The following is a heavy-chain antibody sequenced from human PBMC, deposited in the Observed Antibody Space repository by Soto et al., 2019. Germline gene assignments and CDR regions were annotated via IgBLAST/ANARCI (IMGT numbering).Heavy chain of an antibody. V-gene: IGHV3-30*03. J-gene: IGHJ4*02. CDR3: ATRSRGGYSSGWYYFDY. D-gene: IGHD6-19*01. CDR1: GLTFSSYG. CDR2: ISYDGSNK. Sequence: GGSLRLSCAASGLTFSSYGMHWVRQAPGKGLEWVAVISYDGSNKCYADSVKGRFTISRDNSNNTLYLQMNSLRAEDTAVYYCATRSRGGYSSGWYYFDYWGQGTLVTVSS.